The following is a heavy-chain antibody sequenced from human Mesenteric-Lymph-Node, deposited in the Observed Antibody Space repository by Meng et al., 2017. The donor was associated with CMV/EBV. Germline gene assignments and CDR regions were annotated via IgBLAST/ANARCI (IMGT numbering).Heavy chain of an antibody. V-gene: IGHV1-3*01. Sequence: CKASGYTFTSYAMHWVRQAPGQRLEWMGWINAGNGNTKYSQKFQGRVTITRDTSASTAYMELSSLRSEDTAVYYCARTSIAVGDGYDYWGQGTLVTVSS. J-gene: IGHJ4*02. D-gene: IGHD6-19*01. CDR2: INAGNGNT. CDR3: ARTSIAVGDGYDY. CDR1: GYTFTSYA.